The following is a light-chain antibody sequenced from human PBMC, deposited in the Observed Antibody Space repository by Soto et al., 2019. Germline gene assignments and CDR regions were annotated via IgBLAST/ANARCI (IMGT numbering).Light chain of an antibody. Sequence: QSALTQPRSASGSPGQSITISCTGTSSDVGGYNYVSWYQHHPAKAPKLIIFDVSKRPSGVPHRFAGSKSGNTASLTISGLRAEDEADYYCCSYVGRNTYVFGTGTKVTVL. V-gene: IGLV2-11*01. CDR3: CSYVGRNTYV. CDR2: DVS. J-gene: IGLJ1*01. CDR1: SSDVGGYNY.